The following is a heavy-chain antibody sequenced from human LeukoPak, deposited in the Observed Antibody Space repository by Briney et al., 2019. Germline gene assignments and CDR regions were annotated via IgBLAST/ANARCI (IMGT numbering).Heavy chain of an antibody. Sequence: SETLSPTCTVSGGSISSSSYYWGWIRQPPGKGLEWIGSIYYSGSTYYNPSLKSRVTISVDTSKNQFSLKLSSVTAADTAVYYCAKTYHGSYYPFFDYWGQGTLVTVSS. CDR2: IYYSGST. D-gene: IGHD1-26*01. V-gene: IGHV4-39*01. CDR1: GGSISSSSYY. J-gene: IGHJ4*02. CDR3: AKTYHGSYYPFFDY.